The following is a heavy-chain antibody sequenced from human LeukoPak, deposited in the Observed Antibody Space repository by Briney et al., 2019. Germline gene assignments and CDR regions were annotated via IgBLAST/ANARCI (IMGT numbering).Heavy chain of an antibody. CDR2: IFYSGST. CDR3: ARGFFLAGDAFDM. V-gene: IGHV4-59*12. J-gene: IGHJ3*02. CDR1: GGSISTYY. Sequence: SEILSLTCTVSGGSISTYYWSWIRQPPGKGLEWIGYIFYSGSTNYNPSLKSRVTISVDTSKNQFSLKLNSVTAADTAVYYCARGFFLAGDAFDMWGQGTMVTVS. D-gene: IGHD3-9*01.